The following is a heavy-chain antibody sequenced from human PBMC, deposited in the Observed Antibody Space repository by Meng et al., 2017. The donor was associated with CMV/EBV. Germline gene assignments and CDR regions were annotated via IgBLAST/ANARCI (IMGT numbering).Heavy chain of an antibody. J-gene: IGHJ6*02. V-gene: IGHV3-30-3*01. CDR1: GFTFSSYA. CDR2: ISYDGSNK. D-gene: IGHD6-13*01. Sequence: GESLKISCAASGFTFSSYAMHWVRQAPGKGLEWVAVISYDGSNKYYADSVKGRFTISRDNSKNTLYLQMNSLRAEDTAVYYCARDVSDTWQQLSYYYYGMDVWGQGTTVTVSS. CDR3: ARDVSDTWQQLSYYYYGMDV.